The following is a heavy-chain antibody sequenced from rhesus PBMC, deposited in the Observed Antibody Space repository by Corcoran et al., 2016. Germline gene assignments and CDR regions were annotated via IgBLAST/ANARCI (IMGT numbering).Heavy chain of an antibody. D-gene: IGHD1-26*01. Sequence: QLQLQESGPGLVKPSETLSVTCAVSGGSISSSYWSWIRQAPGKGLEGIGYFYGSGSSTTYNPPLKSRVTLSVDTSKNQLSLKLSSVTAADTAVYYCASAVYNWNYGVDYWGQGVLVTVSS. CDR2: FYGSGSST. V-gene: IGHV4-169*02. CDR3: ASAVYNWNYGVDY. J-gene: IGHJ4*01. CDR1: GGSISSSY.